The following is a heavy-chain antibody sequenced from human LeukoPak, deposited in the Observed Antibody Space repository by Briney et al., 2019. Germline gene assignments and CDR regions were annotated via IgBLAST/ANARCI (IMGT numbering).Heavy chain of an antibody. CDR1: GYTFTSYY. CDR2: INPSGGST. Sequence: GASVKVSCKASGYTFTSYYMHWVRQAPGQGLEWMGIINPSGGSTSYAQKFQGRVTMTRDTSTSTVYMELSSLRSEDTAVYYCARVRIAVVLDVTKDFDYWGQGALVTVSS. V-gene: IGHV1-46*01. CDR3: ARVRIAVVLDVTKDFDY. J-gene: IGHJ4*02. D-gene: IGHD2-15*01.